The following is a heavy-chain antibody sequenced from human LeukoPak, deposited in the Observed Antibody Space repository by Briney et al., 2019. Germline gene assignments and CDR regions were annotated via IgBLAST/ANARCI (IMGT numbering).Heavy chain of an antibody. J-gene: IGHJ4*02. CDR3: VRGKSVGGYQPYY. D-gene: IGHD5-12*01. CDR1: GFTFSTYE. CDR2: ISSSGSTI. Sequence: PGGSLRLSCAASGFTFSTYEMKWVRQAPGKGLEWVPYISSSGSTIYYADSVKGRFTISRDNAKNSMYLQMNSLRAEDTAVYYCVRGKSVGGYQPYYWGQGTLVTVSS. V-gene: IGHV3-48*03.